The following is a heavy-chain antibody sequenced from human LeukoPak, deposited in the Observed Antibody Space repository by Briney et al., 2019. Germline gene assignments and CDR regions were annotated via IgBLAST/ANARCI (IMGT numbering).Heavy chain of an antibody. V-gene: IGHV4-39*07. D-gene: IGHD2-15*01. J-gene: IGHJ4*02. CDR3: ARVMLAATRIGHYFDY. Sequence: PSETLSLTCTVPGGSISSSSYYWGWIRHPPGKWLEWHGCGDDIGSTYYNPSLKSRVTRSVDTSKNQFSLKLSSVTAADTAVYYCARVMLAATRIGHYFDYWGQGTLVTVSS. CDR2: GDDIGST. CDR1: GGSISSSSYY.